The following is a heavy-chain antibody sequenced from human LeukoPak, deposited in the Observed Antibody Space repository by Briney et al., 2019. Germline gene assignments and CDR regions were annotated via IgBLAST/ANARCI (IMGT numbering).Heavy chain of an antibody. D-gene: IGHD1-14*01. CDR3: ARGEPSFDY. Sequence: SETLSLTCTVSGGSISSSSYYWGWIRQPPGKGLEWIGSIYYSGSTYYNPSLKSRVTISVDTSKNQFSLKLSSVTAADTAVYYCARGEPSFDYWGQGTLVTVSS. CDR2: IYYSGST. V-gene: IGHV4-39*07. CDR1: GGSISSSSYY. J-gene: IGHJ4*02.